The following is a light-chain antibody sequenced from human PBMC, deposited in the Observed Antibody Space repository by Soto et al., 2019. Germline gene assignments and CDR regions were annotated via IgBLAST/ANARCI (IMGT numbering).Light chain of an antibody. CDR2: AAS. Sequence: EIMMTQSPATLSVSPGERATLSCRASQSVRRNLAWYQQKPGQAPRLLIYAASTRATGIPARFTGSGSGTEFTLTISSLLSADFAIYYCQHYNNWPSVTFGQGTRLEIK. V-gene: IGKV3-15*01. CDR3: QHYNNWPSVT. CDR1: QSVRRN. J-gene: IGKJ5*01.